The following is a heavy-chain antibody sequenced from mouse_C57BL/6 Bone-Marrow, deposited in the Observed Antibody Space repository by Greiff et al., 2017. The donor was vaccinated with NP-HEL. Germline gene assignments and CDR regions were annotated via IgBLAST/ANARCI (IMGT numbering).Heavy chain of an antibody. CDR3: ARNY. Sequence: EVQLVESGGGLVQPGGSLKLSCAASGFTFSDYYMYWVRQTPEKRLEWVAYISNGGGSTYYPDTVKGRFTISRDNAKNTLYLQMSRLKSEDTAMYYCARNYWGQGTTLTVSS. V-gene: IGHV5-12*01. J-gene: IGHJ2*01. CDR1: GFTFSDYY. CDR2: ISNGGGST.